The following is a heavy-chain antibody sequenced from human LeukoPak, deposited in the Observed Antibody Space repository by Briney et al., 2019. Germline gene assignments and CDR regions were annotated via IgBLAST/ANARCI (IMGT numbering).Heavy chain of an antibody. Sequence: ASVKVSCKASGYTFGNYGISWVRQAPGQGLEWMGWISAYSGHTNYAQKLQGRVTMTTDTSTNTAYMELRTLRSDDTAVYYCARRQNYYDSSGYHYPWGQGTLVTVSS. CDR3: ARRQNYYDSSGYHYP. CDR1: GYTFGNYG. J-gene: IGHJ5*02. V-gene: IGHV1-18*01. CDR2: ISAYSGHT. D-gene: IGHD3-22*01.